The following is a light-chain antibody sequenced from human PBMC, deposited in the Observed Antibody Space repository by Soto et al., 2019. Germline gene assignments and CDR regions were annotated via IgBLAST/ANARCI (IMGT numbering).Light chain of an antibody. J-gene: IGLJ3*02. CDR2: DVS. Sequence: QPALTQPASVSGSPGQSITISCTGTSSDVGSYNYVSWYQQHPAKAPKLVIYDVSNRPSGVSNRFSGSKSGNTASLTISGLQSEDEADYYCSSYTSSSTRVFGGGTKLTVL. CDR1: SSDVGSYNY. CDR3: SSYTSSSTRV. V-gene: IGLV2-14*01.